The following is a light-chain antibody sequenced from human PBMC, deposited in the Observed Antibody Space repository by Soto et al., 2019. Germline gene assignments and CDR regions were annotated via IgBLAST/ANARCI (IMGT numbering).Light chain of an antibody. CDR3: QQYRSYWT. V-gene: IGKV1-5*03. Sequence: DIQMTQSPSTLSASVGDRVTITCRASQSIDSWLAWYQQKPGKAPKLLIYKASSSESGVPSRFSGSGSGTEIPLTISRLQPDDFANYYCQQYRSYWTFGQGTKVEIK. J-gene: IGKJ1*01. CDR1: QSIDSW. CDR2: KAS.